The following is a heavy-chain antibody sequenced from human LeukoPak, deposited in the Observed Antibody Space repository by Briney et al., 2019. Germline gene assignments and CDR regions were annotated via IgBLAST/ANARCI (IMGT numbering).Heavy chain of an antibody. J-gene: IGHJ5*02. V-gene: IGHV3-66*01. D-gene: IGHD2-2*01. CDR3: AGYLGEAARRTRKYNWFDP. CDR2: IYSGGST. CDR1: GLTVSSNY. Sequence: PGGSLRLSCAASGLTVSSNYMSWVRQAPGKGLEWVSVIYSGGSTYYADSVKGRFTISRDNSKNTLYLQMNSLRAEDTAVYYCAGYLGEAARRTRKYNWFDPWGQGTLVTVSS.